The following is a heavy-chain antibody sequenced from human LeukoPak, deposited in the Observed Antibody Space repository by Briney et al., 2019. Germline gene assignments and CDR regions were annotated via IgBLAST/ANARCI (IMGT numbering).Heavy chain of an antibody. V-gene: IGHV4-38-2*01. D-gene: IGHD4-17*01. Sequence: SETLSLTCAVSGYSTSSGYYWGWIRQPPGKGLEWIGSIYHSGSTYYNPSLKSRVTISVDTSKNQFSLKLSSVTAADTAVYYCARLQKYGPYWYFDLWGRGTLVTVSS. CDR1: GYSTSSGYY. CDR3: ARLQKYGPYWYFDL. CDR2: IYHSGST. J-gene: IGHJ2*01.